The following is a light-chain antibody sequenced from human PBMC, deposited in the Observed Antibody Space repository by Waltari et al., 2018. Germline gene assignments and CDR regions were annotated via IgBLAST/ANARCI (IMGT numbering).Light chain of an antibody. J-gene: IGKJ4*01. CDR1: EGITTY. CDR2: GAS. CDR3: QQLDKYPLT. Sequence: IQLPQSPSSLSASVGAKVPITCRASEGITTYLALYQQQPGKAPKLLIYGASTLQSGVPSRFSGSGSGTDFTLTISSLQPGDFATYYCQQLDKYPLTFGGGTKVEIK. V-gene: IGKV1-9*01.